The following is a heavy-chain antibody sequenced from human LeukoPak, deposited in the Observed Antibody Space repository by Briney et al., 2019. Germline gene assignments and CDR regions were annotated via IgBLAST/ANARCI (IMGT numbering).Heavy chain of an antibody. J-gene: IGHJ5*02. CDR3: AGRDSTYYYGSGTWAFDP. CDR2: INPNSGGT. Sequence: ASVKVSCKASGCTFTGYYMHWVRQAPGQGLEWMGWINPNSGGTNYAQKFQGRVTMTRDTSISTAYMELSRLRSDDTAVYYCAGRDSTYYYGSGTWAFDPWGQGTLVTVSS. CDR1: GCTFTGYY. D-gene: IGHD3-10*01. V-gene: IGHV1-2*02.